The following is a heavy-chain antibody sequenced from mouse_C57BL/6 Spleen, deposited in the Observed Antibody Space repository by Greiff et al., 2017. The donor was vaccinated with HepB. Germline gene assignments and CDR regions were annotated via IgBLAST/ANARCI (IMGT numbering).Heavy chain of an antibody. J-gene: IGHJ1*03. CDR2: IYPRDGST. V-gene: IGHV1-78*01. Sequence: PEQGLEWIGYIYPRDGSTKYNEKFKGKATLTADKSSSTAYMQLNSLTSEDSAVYFCARASYYYGSSHWYFDVWGTGTTVTVSS. CDR3: ARASYYYGSSHWYFDV. D-gene: IGHD1-1*01.